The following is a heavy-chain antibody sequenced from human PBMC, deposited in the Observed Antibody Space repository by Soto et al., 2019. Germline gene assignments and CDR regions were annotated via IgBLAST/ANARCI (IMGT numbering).Heavy chain of an antibody. J-gene: IGHJ6*02. V-gene: IGHV1-69*17. CDR1: WRPLSSDA. Sequence: GXPVKVWCKASWRPLSSDAIIWGRRAPGQGLEWMGGIIPIFVIANYAQKFQGRVTITADKSTSTAYMELSSLRSEDTAVYYCPRDVAAAASYYYYGMDVSGQGTAVTVSS. D-gene: IGHD6-13*01. CDR2: IIPIFVIA. CDR3: PRDVAAAASYYYYGMDV.